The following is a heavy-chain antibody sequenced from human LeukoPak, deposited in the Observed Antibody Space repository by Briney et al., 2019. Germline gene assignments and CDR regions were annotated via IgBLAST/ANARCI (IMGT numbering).Heavy chain of an antibody. D-gene: IGHD6-13*01. CDR1: GFTFSSFD. CDR3: ARDIAAAGTLLIYYYGMDV. CDR2: IATAGDT. J-gene: IGHJ6*02. Sequence: GGSLRLSCAASGFTFSSFDMHWVRQAAGKGLEWVSAIATAGDTFYPGSVKGRFTISRENAKNSLYLQINSLRAEDTAVYYCARDIAAAGTLLIYYYGMDVWGQGTTVTVSS. V-gene: IGHV3-13*01.